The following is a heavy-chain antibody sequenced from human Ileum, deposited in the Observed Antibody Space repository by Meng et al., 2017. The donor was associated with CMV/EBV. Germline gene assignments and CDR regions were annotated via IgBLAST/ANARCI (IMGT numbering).Heavy chain of an antibody. CDR1: GFNLRGAW. D-gene: IGHD3-3*02. V-gene: IGHV3-15*07. J-gene: IGHJ4*02. CDR3: STGYRSPFWDKK. CDR2: IKSKVDGETT. Sequence: ASGFNLRGAWINWVRRSPGKGLEWVGRIKSKVDGETTDYAASVKDRFSMSRDDSRNTLYLQMDSLKTEDTAVYYCSTGYRSPFWDKKWGQGTLVTVSS.